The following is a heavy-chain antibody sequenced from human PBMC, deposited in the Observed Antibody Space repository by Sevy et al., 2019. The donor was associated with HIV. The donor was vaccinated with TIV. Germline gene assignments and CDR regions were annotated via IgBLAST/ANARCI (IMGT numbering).Heavy chain of an antibody. Sequence: GGSLRLSCAASGFTLSNAWMSWVRQAPGKGLEWVGRIKSKTDGGTTDYAAPVKGRFTISRDDSKNTLYLQMNSLKTEDTAVYYCTTPYLIVGAKGVDYWGQGTLVTVSS. CDR3: TTPYLIVGAKGVDY. J-gene: IGHJ4*02. CDR1: GFTLSNAW. D-gene: IGHD1-26*01. CDR2: IKSKTDGGTT. V-gene: IGHV3-15*01.